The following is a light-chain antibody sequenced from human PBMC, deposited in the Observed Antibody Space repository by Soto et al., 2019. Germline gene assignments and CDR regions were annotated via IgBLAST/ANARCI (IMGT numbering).Light chain of an antibody. Sequence: QAVVTQEPSLTVSPGGTVTLTCGSSTGAVTSGHYPYWFQQKPGQAPRTLIYDTSNKHSWTPARFSGSLLGGKAALTLSGAQPEDEAEYYCLLSSNWVFGGGTKVTVL. V-gene: IGLV7-46*01. CDR3: LLSSNWV. J-gene: IGLJ3*02. CDR1: TGAVTSGHY. CDR2: DTS.